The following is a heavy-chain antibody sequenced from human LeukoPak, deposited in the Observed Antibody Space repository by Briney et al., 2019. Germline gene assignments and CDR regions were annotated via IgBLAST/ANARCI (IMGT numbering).Heavy chain of an antibody. Sequence: SEALSLTCAVYGGSFSGYYWSWIRQPPGKGLEWIGEINHSGSTNYNPSLKSRVTISVDTSKNQFSLKLSSVTAADTAVYYCARGKIQLWSWGQGTLVTVSS. J-gene: IGHJ5*02. CDR2: INHSGST. V-gene: IGHV4-34*01. CDR1: GGSFSGYY. D-gene: IGHD5-18*01. CDR3: ARGKIQLWS.